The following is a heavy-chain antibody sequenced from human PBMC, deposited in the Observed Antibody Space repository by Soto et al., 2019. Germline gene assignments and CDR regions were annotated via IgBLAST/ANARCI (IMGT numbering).Heavy chain of an antibody. Sequence: EVQLVESGGGLVQPGGSLKLSCAASGYSFSGSAIHWVRQASGKGLEWVGRVADKNENYVTTYAASVQGRFSLSRDDSKNTTYLLMNSLKTEDTAIYYCIKYSGSSTIPAALGQVTLVTVSS. CDR3: IKYSGSSTIPAA. CDR1: GYSFSGSA. J-gene: IGHJ5*02. V-gene: IGHV3-73*02. D-gene: IGHD1-26*01. CDR2: VADKNENYVT.